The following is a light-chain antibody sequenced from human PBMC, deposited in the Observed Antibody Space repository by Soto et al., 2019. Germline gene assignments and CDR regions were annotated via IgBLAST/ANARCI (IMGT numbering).Light chain of an antibody. CDR1: QCINNY. V-gene: IGKV1-27*01. J-gene: IGKJ4*01. Sequence: DGQLTQSPSSLSASVGDRVTITCRSSQCINNYLAWYQQKPGKVPNLLIYAASTLQSGVPSRFSGSVSWTDFTLTISSLQPEYVATYYCQQFNSVPTFGGGTKVEI. CDR3: QQFNSVPT. CDR2: AAS.